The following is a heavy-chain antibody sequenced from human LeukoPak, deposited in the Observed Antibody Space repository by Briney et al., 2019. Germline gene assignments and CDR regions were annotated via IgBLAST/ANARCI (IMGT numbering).Heavy chain of an antibody. Sequence: ASVKVSRKASGYTFTGYYMHWVRQAPGQGLEWMGWTNPNSGGTNYAQKFQGRVTMTRDMSTSTVYMELSSLRSEDTAVYYCAREKKDYDILTGYHSYYYYYMDVWGKGTTVTVSS. V-gene: IGHV1-2*02. J-gene: IGHJ6*03. CDR3: AREKKDYDILTGYHSYYYYYMDV. D-gene: IGHD3-9*01. CDR2: TNPNSGGT. CDR1: GYTFTGYY.